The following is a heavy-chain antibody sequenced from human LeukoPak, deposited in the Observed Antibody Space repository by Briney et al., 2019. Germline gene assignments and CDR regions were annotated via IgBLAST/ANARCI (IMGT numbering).Heavy chain of an antibody. D-gene: IGHD2-2*01. V-gene: IGHV1-46*01. CDR3: ARARAYCSSTSCYYFDY. J-gene: IGHJ4*02. CDR2: INPSGGST. CDR1: GYTFTSYY. Sequence: ASVKVSCKASGYTFTSYYMHWVRQAPGQGLEWMGIINPSGGSTSYAQKFQGRVTMTRDTSTSAVYMELSSLRSEDTAVYYCARARAYCSSTSCYYFDYWGQGTLVTVSS.